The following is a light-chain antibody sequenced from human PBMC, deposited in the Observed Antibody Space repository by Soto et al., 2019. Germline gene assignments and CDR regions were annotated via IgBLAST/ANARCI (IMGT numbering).Light chain of an antibody. CDR2: DAS. Sequence: DIQMTQSPSSLSASVGDRVTITFQASQNINNYLNWYQQKPGRAPKLLIYDASNLEAGVPSRFRGSGSGTEFSFNITSLQPEDVATYYCQQYDDLPITFGQGTRLEI. V-gene: IGKV1-33*01. CDR3: QQYDDLPIT. J-gene: IGKJ5*01. CDR1: QNINNY.